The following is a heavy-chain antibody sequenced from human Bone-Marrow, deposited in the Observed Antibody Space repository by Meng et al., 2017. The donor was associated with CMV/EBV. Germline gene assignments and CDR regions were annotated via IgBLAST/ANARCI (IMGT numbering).Heavy chain of an antibody. D-gene: IGHD3-22*01. Sequence: GESLKISCETSGYDFSIYWIAWVRQRPGQGLEWMGIIYPGDSDANYNPSFQGRVTFSIDRSIKTAYLQWTDLKASDTAIYYCARHLLQTMTSPYAYWGQGTPVTFSS. CDR3: ARHLLQTMTSPYAY. CDR2: IYPGDSDA. J-gene: IGHJ4*02. V-gene: IGHV5-51*01. CDR1: GYDFSIYW.